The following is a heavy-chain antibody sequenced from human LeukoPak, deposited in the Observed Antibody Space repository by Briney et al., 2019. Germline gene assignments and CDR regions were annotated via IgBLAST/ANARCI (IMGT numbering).Heavy chain of an antibody. J-gene: IGHJ5*02. Sequence: ASVKVSCKASGYTFTSYDINWVRQATGQGLKWMGWMNPNSGNTGYAQKFQGRVTMTRNTSISTAYMELSSLRSEDTAVYYCARGRRQTMIAPLGFDPWGQGTLVTVSS. CDR3: ARGRRQTMIAPLGFDP. D-gene: IGHD3-22*01. CDR2: MNPNSGNT. CDR1: GYTFTSYD. V-gene: IGHV1-8*01.